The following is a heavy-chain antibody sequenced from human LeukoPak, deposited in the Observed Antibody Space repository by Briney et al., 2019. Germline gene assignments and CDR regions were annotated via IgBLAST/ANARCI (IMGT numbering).Heavy chain of an antibody. D-gene: IGHD3-22*01. CDR2: ISGSSSDI. Sequence: GGSLRLSCAASGFTFSSYGMHWVRQAPGKGLEWVSSISGSSSDIYYADSVKGRFTISRDNAKNSVFLQMNNLRAEDTAIYYCARRGYHDSSGYDYWGQGTLVTVSS. V-gene: IGHV3-21*06. CDR1: GFTFSSYG. J-gene: IGHJ4*02. CDR3: ARRGYHDSSGYDY.